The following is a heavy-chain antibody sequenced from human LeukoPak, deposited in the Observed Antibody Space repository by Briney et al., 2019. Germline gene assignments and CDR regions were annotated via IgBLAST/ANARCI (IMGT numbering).Heavy chain of an antibody. CDR1: GYTFTNYD. D-gene: IGHD2-21*02. J-gene: IGHJ6*02. CDR3: AREHCGGDCYLSQYYYYYGMDV. Sequence: ASVKVSCKASGYTFTNYDINWVRQATGQGLEWLGWMSASSGNTGYAQKFQGRVSMTRATSISTAYLELSSLTFEDTAVYYCAREHCGGDCYLSQYYYYYGMDVWGQGTTVTVSS. V-gene: IGHV1-8*01. CDR2: MSASSGNT.